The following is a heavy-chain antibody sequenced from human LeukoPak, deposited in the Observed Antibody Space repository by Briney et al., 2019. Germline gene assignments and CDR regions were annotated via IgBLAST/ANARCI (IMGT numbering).Heavy chain of an antibody. V-gene: IGHV1-2*02. CDR2: INPNSGGT. CDR3: ARSVTGDGHIDY. Sequence: ASVKVSCKASGYTFTGYYMHWVRQAPGQGLEWMGWINPNSGGTNYAQKFQGRVTMTRDMSINTAYMELSRLRSDDTAVYSCARSVTGDGHIDYWGQGTLVTVSS. D-gene: IGHD1-20*01. CDR1: GYTFTGYY. J-gene: IGHJ4*02.